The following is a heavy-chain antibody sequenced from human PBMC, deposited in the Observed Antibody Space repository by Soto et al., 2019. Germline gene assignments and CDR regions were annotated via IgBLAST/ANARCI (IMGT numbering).Heavy chain of an antibody. Sequence: PSETLSLTCTVSGGSISSGGYYWSWIRQHPGKGLEWIGYIYYSGSTYYNPSLKSRVTISVDTSKNQFSLKLTSVTAADTAVYYCARVSLQYSPNYFDYWGQGTLVTVSS. D-gene: IGHD4-4*01. J-gene: IGHJ4*02. CDR3: ARVSLQYSPNYFDY. V-gene: IGHV4-31*03. CDR1: GGSISSGGYY. CDR2: IYYSGST.